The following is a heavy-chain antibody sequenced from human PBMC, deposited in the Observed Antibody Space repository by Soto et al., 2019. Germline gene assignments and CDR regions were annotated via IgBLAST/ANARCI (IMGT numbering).Heavy chain of an antibody. CDR3: ARPTYNSGSPFDY. J-gene: IGHJ4*02. V-gene: IGHV4-59*01. CDR2: IYYSGST. CDR1: GGSISSYY. D-gene: IGHD1-20*01. Sequence: QVQLQESGPGLVKPSETLSLTCTVSGGSISSYYWSWIRQPPGKGLALIGYIYYSGSTNYNPSLNSRVTISVDTSKNQFSLKLSSVTAADTAVYYCARPTYNSGSPFDYWGQGTLVTVSS.